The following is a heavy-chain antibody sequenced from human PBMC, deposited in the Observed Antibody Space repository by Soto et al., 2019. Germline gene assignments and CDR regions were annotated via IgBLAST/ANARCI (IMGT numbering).Heavy chain of an antibody. CDR2: IYYSGST. CDR3: ARLGRYYDSSGYSYYFDY. CDR1: GGSISSTNHY. D-gene: IGHD3-22*01. J-gene: IGHJ4*02. Sequence: PSETLSLTCTVSGGSISSTNHYWGWIRQPPGKGLEWIGSIYYSGSTYYNPSLKSRVTISVDTSKNQFSLKLSSVTAADTAVYYCARLGRYYDSSGYSYYFDYWGQGTLVTVSS. V-gene: IGHV4-39*01.